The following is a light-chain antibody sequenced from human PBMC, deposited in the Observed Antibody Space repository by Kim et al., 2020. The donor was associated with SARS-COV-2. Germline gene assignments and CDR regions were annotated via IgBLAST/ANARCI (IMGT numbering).Light chain of an antibody. V-gene: IGLV3-21*04. J-gene: IGLJ1*01. Sequence: SYELTQPPSVSVAPGQTARISCEGDDIDTKYVHWYQQKPAQAPVLVIFYDSDRPSGIPERFSGSNSGSTATLTISRADAGDEADYYCQVWDSGTNHYVFGSGTKVTVL. CDR1: DIDTKY. CDR2: YDS. CDR3: QVWDSGTNHYV.